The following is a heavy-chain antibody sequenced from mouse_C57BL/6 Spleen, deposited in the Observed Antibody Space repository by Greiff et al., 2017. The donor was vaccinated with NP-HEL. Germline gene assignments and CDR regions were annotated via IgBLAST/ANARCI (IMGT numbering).Heavy chain of an antibody. CDR1: GYTFTSYW. Sequence: QVQLQQPGAELVKPGASVKLSCKASGYTFTSYWMHWVKQRPGQGLEWIGMIHPNSGSTNYNEKFKSKATLTVDKSSSTAYMQLGSLTSEDSAVYYCARGYGLGGADFDYWGQGTTLTVSS. J-gene: IGHJ2*01. CDR2: IHPNSGST. CDR3: ARGYGLGGADFDY. D-gene: IGHD4-1*01. V-gene: IGHV1-64*01.